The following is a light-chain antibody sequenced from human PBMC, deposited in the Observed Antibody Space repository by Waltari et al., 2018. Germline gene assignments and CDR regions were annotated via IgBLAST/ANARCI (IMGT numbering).Light chain of an antibody. CDR2: KND. CDR3: AAWDDSPIGQV. V-gene: IGLV1-47*01. J-gene: IGLJ3*02. CDR1: NPNIGSNP. Sequence: QSVLTHPPSASGTPGRRVTIPCSGSNPNIGSNPVSWYQQYPGTAPKLGIYKNDQRPSGVPDRFSASKSGTAASLAISGLRSEDEADYYCAAWDDSPIGQVFGGGTKVTVL.